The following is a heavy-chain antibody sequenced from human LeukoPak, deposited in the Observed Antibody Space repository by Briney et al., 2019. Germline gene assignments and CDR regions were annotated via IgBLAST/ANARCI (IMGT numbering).Heavy chain of an antibody. Sequence: GGSLRLSCAASGFTFSSYSMNWVRQAPGKGLEWVSSISSSSYIYYADSVKGRFTISRDNAKNSLYLQMNSLRAEDTALYYCARASDYGDPDYFDYWGQGTLVTVSS. CDR1: GFTFSSYS. CDR2: ISSSSYI. D-gene: IGHD4-17*01. J-gene: IGHJ4*02. V-gene: IGHV3-21*04. CDR3: ARASDYGDPDYFDY.